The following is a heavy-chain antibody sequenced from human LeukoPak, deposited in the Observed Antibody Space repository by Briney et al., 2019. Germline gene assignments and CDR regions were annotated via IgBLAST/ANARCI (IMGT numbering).Heavy chain of an antibody. D-gene: IGHD3-10*01. CDR1: GGSFSGYY. Sequence: SETLSLTCAVYGGSFSGYYWSWIRQPPGKGLEWIGEINHSGSTNYNPSLKSRVTISVDTSKNQFSLKLSSVTAADTAVYYCARHVLLWFGEIHFDIWGQGTMVTGSS. CDR2: INHSGST. V-gene: IGHV4-34*01. J-gene: IGHJ3*02. CDR3: ARHVLLWFGEIHFDI.